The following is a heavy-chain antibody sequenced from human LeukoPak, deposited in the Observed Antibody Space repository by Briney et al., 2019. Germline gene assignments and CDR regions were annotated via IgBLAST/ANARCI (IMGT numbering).Heavy chain of an antibody. D-gene: IGHD3-10*01. Sequence: GGSLRLSCAASGFAFSDYYMSWIRQAPGKGLEWVSYISSSGSTIYYADSVKGRFTISRDNAKNSLYLQMNSLRAEDTAVYYCARGYRPTIWFGTHKGAFDIWGQGTMVTVSS. V-gene: IGHV3-11*01. CDR3: ARGYRPTIWFGTHKGAFDI. CDR2: ISSSGSTI. CDR1: GFAFSDYY. J-gene: IGHJ3*02.